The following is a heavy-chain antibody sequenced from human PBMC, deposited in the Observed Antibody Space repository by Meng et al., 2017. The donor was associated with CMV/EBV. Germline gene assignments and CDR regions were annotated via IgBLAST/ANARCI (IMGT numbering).Heavy chain of an antibody. V-gene: IGHV1-18*01. D-gene: IGHD3-22*01. J-gene: IGHJ4*02. Sequence: QVQLVQSGAEVRKPGASVKVSCKASGYTFTHHGISWVRQAPGRGLEWMGWISGYNDNTKYARHLQGRVTMTTDTSTNTAYMELRSLRSDDTAIYYCARDTMMIMSFDHWGPGTLVTVSS. CDR1: GYTFTHHG. CDR3: ARDTMMIMSFDH. CDR2: ISGYNDNT.